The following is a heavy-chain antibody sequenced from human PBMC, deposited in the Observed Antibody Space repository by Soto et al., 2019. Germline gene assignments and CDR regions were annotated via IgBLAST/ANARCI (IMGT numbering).Heavy chain of an antibody. V-gene: IGHV4-34*12. CDR2: ILHSGNT. CDR1: GGSFSGYY. CDR3: ARRGGGNYPFYFDY. J-gene: IGHJ4*02. Sequence: SETLSLTCAVYGGSFSGYYWSWIRQPPGEGLEWIGEILHSGNTNYNPSLKSRVTISVDTSKNQFSLKLSSVTAADTAVYYCARRGGGNYPFYFDYWGQGRLVTVSS. D-gene: IGHD2-21*01.